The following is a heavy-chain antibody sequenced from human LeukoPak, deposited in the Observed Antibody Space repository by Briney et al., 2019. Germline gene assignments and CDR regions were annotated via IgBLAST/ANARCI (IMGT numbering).Heavy chain of an antibody. CDR3: ARDRYCSGGSCYLFYDY. Sequence: ASVKVSCKASGYTFTSYGISWVRQAPGQGLEWMGWISAYNGNTNYAQKLQGRVTMTTDTSTSTAYMELRSLRSDDTAVYYCARDRYCSGGSCYLFYDYWGQGTLVTVSS. CDR2: ISAYNGNT. J-gene: IGHJ4*02. CDR1: GYTFTSYG. V-gene: IGHV1-18*01. D-gene: IGHD2-15*01.